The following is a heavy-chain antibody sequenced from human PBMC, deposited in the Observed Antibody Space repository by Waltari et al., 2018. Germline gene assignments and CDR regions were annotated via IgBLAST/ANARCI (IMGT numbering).Heavy chain of an antibody. CDR2: MNPNSGTT. Sequence: QVQLVQSGAEVKKPGAAVKVSCKASGYTFTSYDINWVRQATGQGLEWMGWMNPNSGTTGYAQKFQGRVTITRNTSISTAYMELSSLRSEDTAVYYCARVKSLAAAGTPPPDYWGQGTLVTVSS. CDR3: ARVKSLAAAGTPPPDY. D-gene: IGHD6-13*01. J-gene: IGHJ4*02. CDR1: GYTFTSYD. V-gene: IGHV1-8*03.